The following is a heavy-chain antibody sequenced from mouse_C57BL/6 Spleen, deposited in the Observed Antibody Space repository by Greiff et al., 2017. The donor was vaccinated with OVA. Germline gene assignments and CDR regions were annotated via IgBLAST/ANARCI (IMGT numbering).Heavy chain of an antibody. Sequence: QVQLQQPGAELVKPGASVKLSCKASGYTFTSYWMHWVKQRPGQGLEWIGMIHPNSGSTNYNEKFKSKATLTVDKSSSTAYMQLSSLTSEDSAVYYCARSKLTGPPYYCDYWGQGTTLTVSS. D-gene: IGHD4-1*01. CDR1: GYTFTSYW. J-gene: IGHJ2*01. CDR3: ARSKLTGPPYYCDY. CDR2: IHPNSGST. V-gene: IGHV1-64*01.